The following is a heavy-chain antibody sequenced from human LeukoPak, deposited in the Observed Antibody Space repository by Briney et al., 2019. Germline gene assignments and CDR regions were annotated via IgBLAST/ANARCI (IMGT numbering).Heavy chain of an antibody. Sequence: GRSLRLSCAAPGFTFSKYAMHRVRQAPGKGLEWLAVISFDGNNEYYADSVKGRLTISRDNSKNTLYLQMNSLRGEDAAVYYCASTSRGVIDYWGQGTLVTVSS. J-gene: IGHJ4*02. CDR2: ISFDGNNE. D-gene: IGHD3-10*01. V-gene: IGHV3-30-3*01. CDR1: GFTFSKYA. CDR3: ASTSRGVIDY.